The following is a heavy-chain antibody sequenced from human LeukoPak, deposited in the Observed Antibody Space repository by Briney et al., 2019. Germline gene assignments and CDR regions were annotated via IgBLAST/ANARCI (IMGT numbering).Heavy chain of an antibody. CDR3: ARVVVVVAATPMWFDT. V-gene: IGHV4-31*03. J-gene: IGHJ5*02. CDR2: IYYSGST. CDR1: VGSISSVGYY. D-gene: IGHD2-15*01. Sequence: SETLSLTCTVSVGSISSVGYYWSWIRRHPGKGLELIGYIYYSGSTYYIPSLTSRVTIAVGTSMNQFSLKLSAVTGADTAVYYCARVVVVVAATPMWFDTWGQGTLVTVSS.